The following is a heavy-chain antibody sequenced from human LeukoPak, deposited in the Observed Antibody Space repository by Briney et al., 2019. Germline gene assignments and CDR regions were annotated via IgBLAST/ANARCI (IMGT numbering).Heavy chain of an antibody. J-gene: IGHJ4*02. D-gene: IGHD6-13*01. CDR3: AKLSRIAAAGTQDY. Sequence: GGSLRLSCAASGFTFSSCAMSWVRQAPGKGLEWVSAISGSGDSTFYADSVKGRFTISRDNSKNTLYLQMNSLRAEDTAVYYCAKLSRIAAAGTQDYWGQGTLVTVSS. CDR1: GFTFSSCA. V-gene: IGHV3-23*01. CDR2: ISGSGDST.